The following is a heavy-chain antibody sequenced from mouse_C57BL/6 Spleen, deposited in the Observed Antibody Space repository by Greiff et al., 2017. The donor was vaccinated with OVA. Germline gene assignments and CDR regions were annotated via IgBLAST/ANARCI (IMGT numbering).Heavy chain of an antibody. CDR3: AVTGTGYYAMDY. D-gene: IGHD4-1*01. V-gene: IGHV1-55*01. CDR1: GYSFTSYW. CDR2: IYPGSGST. J-gene: IGHJ4*01. Sequence: QVQLQQSGAELVKPGASVKMSCKASGYSFTSYWITWVKQRPGQGLEWIGDIYPGSGSTNYNEKFKSKATLTVDTSSSTAYMQLSSLTSEDSAVYYCAVTGTGYYAMDYWGQRTSVTVSS.